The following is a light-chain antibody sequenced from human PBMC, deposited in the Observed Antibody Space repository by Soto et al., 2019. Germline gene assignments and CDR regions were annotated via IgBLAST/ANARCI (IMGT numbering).Light chain of an antibody. Sequence: EIVLTQSPGTLSLSPGERATLSCRASQSVFNNNLAWYQQKPGQAPRLLMFGASSRATGIPDRFSGSGSGTDFTLPSNRLEPEDFAIYHCQRYGGTPRTVGQGTKREIK. CDR1: QSVFNNN. J-gene: IGKJ2*01. V-gene: IGKV3-20*01. CDR3: QRYGGTPRT. CDR2: GAS.